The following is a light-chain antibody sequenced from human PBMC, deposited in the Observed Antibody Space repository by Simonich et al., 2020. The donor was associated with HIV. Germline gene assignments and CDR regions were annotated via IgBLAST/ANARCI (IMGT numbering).Light chain of an antibody. CDR1: QSVLYSSNNKNY. Sequence: DIVMTQSPDSLAVSLGERATIISESNQSVLYSSNNKNYLAWYQQKPGQPPKLLIYWASTRESGVPDRFSGSGSGPDFTLTISTLQAEDVAVYYCQQYYDTPYTFGQGTKLEI. V-gene: IGKV4-1*01. CDR2: WAS. CDR3: QQYYDTPYT. J-gene: IGKJ2*01.